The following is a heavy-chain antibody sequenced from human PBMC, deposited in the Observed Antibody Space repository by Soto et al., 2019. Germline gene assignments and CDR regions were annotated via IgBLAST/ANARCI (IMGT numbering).Heavy chain of an antibody. J-gene: IGHJ4*02. CDR2: IIPMFGTA. D-gene: IGHD5-12*01. CDR3: AVIGYDLDY. V-gene: IGHV1-69*06. Sequence: QVQLVQSGAEVKKPGASVKVSCKASGYSFTDYHIHWVRQAPGQGLEWMGGIIPMFGTANYAQKFQGRVTITADTSTSTAYMELSSLRFEDTAFYYCAVIGYDLDYWGQGTLVAVSS. CDR1: GYSFTDYH.